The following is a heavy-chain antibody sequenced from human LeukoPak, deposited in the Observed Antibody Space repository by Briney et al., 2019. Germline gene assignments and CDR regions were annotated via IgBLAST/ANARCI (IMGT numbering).Heavy chain of an antibody. Sequence: SVKVSCKASGGTFSSYAISWVRQAPGQGLEWMGGIIPIFGTANYAQKFQGRVTITADESTSTAYMELSSLRSEDTAVYYCARDRAAAGHPWAFDIWGQGTMVTVSS. V-gene: IGHV1-69*13. CDR1: GGTFSSYA. J-gene: IGHJ3*02. CDR3: ARDRAAAGHPWAFDI. CDR2: IIPIFGTA. D-gene: IGHD6-13*01.